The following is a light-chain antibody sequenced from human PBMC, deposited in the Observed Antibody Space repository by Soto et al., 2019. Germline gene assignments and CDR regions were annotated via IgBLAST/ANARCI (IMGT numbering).Light chain of an antibody. Sequence: EIVITHSPLTLPVTHLYPASISCRSSQSLLYNNTYNYLDWYVQKPGQSPQLLIYFGSNRAPGVPDRFSGSGSGTDFTLKINRVEAEDVGTYYCMQALQSLTFGQGTRLEI. CDR2: FGS. CDR3: MQALQSLT. CDR1: QSLLYNNTYNY. J-gene: IGKJ5*01. V-gene: IGKV2-28*01.